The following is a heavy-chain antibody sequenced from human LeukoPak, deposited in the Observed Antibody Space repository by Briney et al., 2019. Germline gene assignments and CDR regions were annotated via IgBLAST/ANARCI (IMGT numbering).Heavy chain of an antibody. CDR3: ARDYSSSWYIF. CDR1: GFTFSGYG. V-gene: IGHV3-48*04. CDR2: ISSSGSTI. J-gene: IGHJ4*02. D-gene: IGHD6-13*01. Sequence: GGSLRLSCAASGFTFSGYGMHWVRQAPGKGLEWVSYISSSGSTIYYADSVKGRFTISRDNAKNSLYLQMNSLRAEDTAVYYCARDYSSSWYIFGGQGTLVTVSS.